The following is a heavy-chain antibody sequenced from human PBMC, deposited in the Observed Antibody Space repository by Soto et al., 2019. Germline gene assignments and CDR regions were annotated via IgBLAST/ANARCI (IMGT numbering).Heavy chain of an antibody. V-gene: IGHV3-53*04. CDR3: AAIDCSSTSCYAGEAFDY. D-gene: IGHD2-2*01. Sequence: GGSLRLSCAASGFTVSSNDMSWVRQAPGKGLEWVSVIYSGGSTYYADSVKGRFTISRHNSKNTLYLQMNSLRAEDTAVYYCAAIDCSSTSCYAGEAFDYWGQGTLVTVSS. J-gene: IGHJ4*02. CDR1: GFTVSSND. CDR2: IYSGGST.